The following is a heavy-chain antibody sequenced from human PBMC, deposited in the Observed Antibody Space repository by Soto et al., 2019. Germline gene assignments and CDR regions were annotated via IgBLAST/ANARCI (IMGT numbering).Heavy chain of an antibody. CDR3: AAAVWRGYSEYYYGMDV. D-gene: IGHD3-3*01. CDR1: GGTFISYA. V-gene: IGHV1-69*13. Sequence: ASVKVSCKAVGGTFISYAFSWVRQAPGQGLEWMGGTIPIFSTTHYAQDFQGRVTITADGSTSTAYMELSSLRSEDTAVYYCAAAVWRGYSEYYYGMDVWGLGSTVTVSS. J-gene: IGHJ6*02. CDR2: TIPIFSTT.